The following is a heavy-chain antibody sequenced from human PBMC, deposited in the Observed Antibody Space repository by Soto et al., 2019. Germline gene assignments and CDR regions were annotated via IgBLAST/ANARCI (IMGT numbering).Heavy chain of an antibody. Sequence: QVQLQDSAQGLGRPSQTLSLPCRVSGDSFSRNGSFWTWIRKHPGKALEWIGYIYYDGRSYYTPSLKSRVIISVDTSKNQFSLNLTAVTAADTAVYYCARGTMLRGPGYYYAMDVWGQGTTVTVSS. CDR3: ARGTMLRGPGYYYAMDV. D-gene: IGHD3-10*01. CDR2: IYYDGRS. J-gene: IGHJ6*02. CDR1: GDSFSRNGSF. V-gene: IGHV4-31*03.